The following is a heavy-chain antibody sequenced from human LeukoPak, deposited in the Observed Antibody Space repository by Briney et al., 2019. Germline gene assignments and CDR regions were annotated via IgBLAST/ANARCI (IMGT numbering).Heavy chain of an antibody. Sequence: TGGSLRLSCAASGFMLSSFPMHWVRQAPGKGLEWVSAISGSGGYTYYAASVKGRFTISRDNSKNTLLLQMNSLRAEDTAVYFCAKGTLDGTTLARGKYYFDYWGHGTLVTVSS. CDR2: ISGSGGYT. V-gene: IGHV3-23*01. CDR3: AKGTLDGTTLARGKYYFDY. D-gene: IGHD1-7*01. J-gene: IGHJ4*01. CDR1: GFMLSSFP.